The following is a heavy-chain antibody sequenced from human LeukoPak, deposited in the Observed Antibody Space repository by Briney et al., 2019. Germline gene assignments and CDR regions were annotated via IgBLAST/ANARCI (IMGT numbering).Heavy chain of an antibody. CDR1: GFTFSSYA. V-gene: IGHV3-23*01. CDR3: AKDQRYSGSFDY. J-gene: IGHJ4*02. D-gene: IGHD1-26*01. Sequence: PGGSLRLSCAASGFTFSSYAMSWVRQAPGKGLEWVSAISGSGGSTYYADSVKGRFTISRGNSKNTLYLQMNSLRAEDTAVYYCAKDQRYSGSFDYWGQGTLVTVSS. CDR2: ISGSGGST.